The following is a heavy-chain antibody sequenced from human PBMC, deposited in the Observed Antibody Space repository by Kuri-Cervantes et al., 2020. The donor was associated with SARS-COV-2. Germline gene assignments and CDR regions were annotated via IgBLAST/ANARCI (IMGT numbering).Heavy chain of an antibody. CDR1: GFTFSSYA. Sequence: GGSLRLSCAASGFTFSSYAMHWVRQAPGKGLEWVSVISSDGINTYYADSVKGRSTISRDTSRNTLYLRMNSLRTEDTAIYYCARDRVGVHDCWGQGTLVTVSS. D-gene: IGHD2-21*01. CDR2: ISSDGINT. CDR3: ARDRVGVHDC. J-gene: IGHJ4*02. V-gene: IGHV3-30-3*01.